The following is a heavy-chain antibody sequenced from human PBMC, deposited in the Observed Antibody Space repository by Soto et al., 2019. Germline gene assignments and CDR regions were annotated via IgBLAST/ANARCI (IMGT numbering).Heavy chain of an antibody. J-gene: IGHJ3*02. V-gene: IGHV5-51*03. D-gene: IGHD1-20*01. Sequence: EVQLVQSGAEVKKPGESLKISCKGSGYSFTSYWICWVRQMPGKGLEWMGIIYPGYSDTRYSPSFQGQVTISPDKSISTACLQWSSLKASDTAMYYCASKAGSYNWNDEGGVGAFDIWGQGTMVTVSS. CDR3: ASKAGSYNWNDEGGVGAFDI. CDR1: GYSFTSYW. CDR2: IYPGYSDT.